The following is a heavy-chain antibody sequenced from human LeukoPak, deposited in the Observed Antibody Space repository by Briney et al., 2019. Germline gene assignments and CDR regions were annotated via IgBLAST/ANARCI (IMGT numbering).Heavy chain of an antibody. CDR2: TSYRSKWYR. D-gene: IGHD3-10*01. Sequence: SQTLSLTCAISGDSVSSNSAAWNWIRQSPSRGLEWLGRTSYRSKWYRDYAVSVKSRITVNPDTPKNQFSLQLNSVTPEDTAVYYCAREFTVVGGVVNAFDIWGQGTMVTVSS. V-gene: IGHV6-1*01. CDR3: AREFTVVGGVVNAFDI. CDR1: GDSVSSNSAA. J-gene: IGHJ3*02.